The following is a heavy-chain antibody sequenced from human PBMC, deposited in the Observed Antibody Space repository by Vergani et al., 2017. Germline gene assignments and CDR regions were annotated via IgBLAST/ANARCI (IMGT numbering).Heavy chain of an antibody. Sequence: EVQLVQSGAEVKKPGESLKISCQGSGYSITNYWIAWVRQRPGKGLEWMGIIYAGDSDVRYSPSFQGQVTMSVDKSVSTAYLQLSSLKASDTATYYCAKTHDFSSLYSSYNWFDPWGQGTQVTVSS. CDR2: IYAGDSDV. CDR3: AKTHDFSSLYSSYNWFDP. D-gene: IGHD3-3*01. J-gene: IGHJ5*02. V-gene: IGHV5-51*03. CDR1: GYSITNYW.